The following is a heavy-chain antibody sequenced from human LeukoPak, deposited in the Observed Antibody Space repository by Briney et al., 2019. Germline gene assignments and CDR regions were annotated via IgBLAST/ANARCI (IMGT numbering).Heavy chain of an antibody. V-gene: IGHV3-15*01. D-gene: IGHD3-10*01. CDR3: SMVRGVTNYLDY. CDR2: IKSKTDGGTI. J-gene: IGHJ4*02. Sequence: GGSLRLSCAASGFTFSNAWMSWVRQAPGKGLEWVGRIKSKTDGGTIDYAAPVKGRFTISGDVSKNTLYLQMDNLTTEDTAVYYCSMVRGVTNYLDYWGQGTLVTVSS. CDR1: GFTFSNAW.